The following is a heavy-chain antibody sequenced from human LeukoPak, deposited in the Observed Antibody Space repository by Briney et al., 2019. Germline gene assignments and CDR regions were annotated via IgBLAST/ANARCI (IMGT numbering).Heavy chain of an antibody. Sequence: SGGSLRLSCAASGLTSTNYWMHWVRQVPGRGLVWVSRIKLDENTAYYADSVKGRFTISRDNARNSLFLQMDSLRAEDTALYFCARDDGGRYSAGWYDAFDIWGPGTMVTVSS. D-gene: IGHD6-13*01. V-gene: IGHV3-74*01. J-gene: IGHJ3*02. CDR3: ARDDGGRYSAGWYDAFDI. CDR2: IKLDENTA. CDR1: GLTSTNYW.